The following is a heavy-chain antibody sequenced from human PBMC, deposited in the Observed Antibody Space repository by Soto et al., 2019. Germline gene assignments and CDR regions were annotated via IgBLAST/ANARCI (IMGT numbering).Heavy chain of an antibody. CDR2: IIPIFGTA. CDR1: GGTFSSYA. D-gene: IGHD3-9*01. J-gene: IGHJ6*02. CDR3: ASCSNYDILTGYAPEYYGMDV. Sequence: SVKVSCKASGGTFSSYAISRVRQAPGQGLEWMGGIIPIFGTANYAQKFQGRVTITADKSTSTAYMELSSLRSEDTAVYYCASCSNYDILTGYAPEYYGMDVWGQGTTVNVSS. V-gene: IGHV1-69*06.